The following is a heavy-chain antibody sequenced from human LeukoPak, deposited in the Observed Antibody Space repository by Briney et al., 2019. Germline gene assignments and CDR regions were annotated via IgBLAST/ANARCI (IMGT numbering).Heavy chain of an antibody. CDR3: ARDLAPYSSSSIPYYFDY. V-gene: IGHV1-69*04. J-gene: IGHJ4*02. CDR1: GGTFSSYA. CDR2: IIPILGIA. Sequence: GASVKVSCKASGGTFSSYAISWVRQAPGQGLEWMGRIIPILGIANYAQKFQGRVTITADKSTSTAYMELRNLRSDDTAVYYCARDLAPYSSSSIPYYFDYWGQGTLVTVSS. D-gene: IGHD6-6*01.